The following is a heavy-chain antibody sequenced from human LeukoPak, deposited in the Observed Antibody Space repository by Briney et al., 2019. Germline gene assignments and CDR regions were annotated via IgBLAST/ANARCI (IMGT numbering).Heavy chain of an antibody. D-gene: IGHD1/OR15-1a*01. CDR1: GFTFSNYW. Sequence: GGSLRLSCAASGFTFSNYWMSWVRQAPGKGLEWVANIKQDGGEKLYVDSVKGRFTISRDNAKNSLYLQMNSLRAEDTAVYYCARDGGPNSYYYYGMDVWGQGTTVTVSS. CDR3: ARDGGPNSYYYYGMDV. J-gene: IGHJ6*02. V-gene: IGHV3-7*01. CDR2: IKQDGGEK.